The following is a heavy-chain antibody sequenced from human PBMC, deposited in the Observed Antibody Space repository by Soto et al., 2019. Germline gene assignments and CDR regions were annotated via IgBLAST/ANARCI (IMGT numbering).Heavy chain of an antibody. J-gene: IGHJ6*02. V-gene: IGHV4-31*03. Sequence: QVQLQELGAGLVKPSQTLSLPCTVSGGSISSAGYYWSWIRRHPGKGLEWIGYIPCSGSTYYKPSLKSRVTQSVHTSTNQFSLKLSSVTAADTAVYYCARGHTRRGYYPDPYYYYVMDVLGQVTTVTVSS. CDR3: ARGHTRRGYYPDPYYYYVMDV. CDR2: IPCSGST. CDR1: GGSISSAGYY. D-gene: IGHD3-22*01.